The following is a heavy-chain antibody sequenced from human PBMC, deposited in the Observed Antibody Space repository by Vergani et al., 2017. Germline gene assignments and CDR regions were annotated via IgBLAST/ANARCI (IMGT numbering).Heavy chain of an antibody. Sequence: QVQLVESGGGVVQPGRSLRLSCAASGFTFSSYGMHWVRQAPGKGLGWVAVISYDGSNKYYADSVKGRFTISGDNSKNTLYLQMNSLRAEDTAVYYCAKDLSRDIVLMVYAGPYYYGMDVWGQGTTVTVSS. CDR3: AKDLSRDIVLMVYAGPYYYGMDV. D-gene: IGHD2-8*01. V-gene: IGHV3-30*18. J-gene: IGHJ6*02. CDR2: ISYDGSNK. CDR1: GFTFSSYG.